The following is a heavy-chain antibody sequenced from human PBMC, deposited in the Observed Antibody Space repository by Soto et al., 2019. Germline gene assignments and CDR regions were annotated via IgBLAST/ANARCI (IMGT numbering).Heavy chain of an antibody. J-gene: IGHJ6*02. Sequence: SVKVSCKASGGTFSSYAISWVRQAPGQGLEWMGGIIPIFGTANYAQKFQGRVTITADESTSTAYMELSSLRSEDTAVYYCARVQQQPTPKDNYYYCGMDVWGQGTTVTVSS. CDR2: IIPIFGTA. CDR3: ARVQQQPTPKDNYYYCGMDV. D-gene: IGHD6-13*01. V-gene: IGHV1-69*13. CDR1: GGTFSSYA.